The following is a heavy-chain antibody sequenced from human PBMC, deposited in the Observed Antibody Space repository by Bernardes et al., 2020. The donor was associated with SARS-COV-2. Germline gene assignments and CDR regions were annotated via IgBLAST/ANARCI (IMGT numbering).Heavy chain of an antibody. J-gene: IGHJ6*02. D-gene: IGHD6-19*01. V-gene: IGHV3-33*01. CDR1: GFTFRSYG. Sequence: GGSLRLSCAASGFTFRSYGMHWVRQAPGKGLEWVAVTWFDGSKQYYADSVKGRFTISRDNFKNTLYLQMGSLRPEDMAVYYCARADFSGWDPDYGLDVWGQGTTVTVSS. CDR3: ARADFSGWDPDYGLDV. CDR2: TWFDGSKQ.